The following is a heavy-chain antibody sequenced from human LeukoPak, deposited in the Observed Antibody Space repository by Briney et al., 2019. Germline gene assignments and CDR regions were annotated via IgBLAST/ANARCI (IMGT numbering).Heavy chain of an antibody. CDR2: IYYSGST. V-gene: IGHV4-39*01. J-gene: IGHJ3*02. Sequence: PSETLSLTCTVSGGSISSSSYYWGWIRQPPGKGLEWIGSIYYSGSTYYNPSLKSRVTISVDTSMNQFSLKLSSVTAADTAVYYCATNRGTIVVVVAGGDAFDIWGQGTMVTVSS. D-gene: IGHD2-15*01. CDR3: ATNRGTIVVVVAGGDAFDI. CDR1: GGSISSSSYY.